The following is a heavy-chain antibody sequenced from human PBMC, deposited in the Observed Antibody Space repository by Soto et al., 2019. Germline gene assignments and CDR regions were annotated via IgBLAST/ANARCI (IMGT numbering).Heavy chain of an antibody. J-gene: IGHJ4*02. V-gene: IGHV4-59*01. CDR1: GDSISDYY. D-gene: IGHD3-22*01. Sequence: PSETLSLTCSVSGDSISDYYWSWIRQPPGKGLEWIGDMYNSGSTNYNPSLKSRVTISVDTSRNQFYLRLYSVTAADTAVYYFARGGYYDSSSYYYGRLPDYWGQGTLVTVSS. CDR3: ARGGYYDSSSYYYGRLPDY. CDR2: MYNSGST.